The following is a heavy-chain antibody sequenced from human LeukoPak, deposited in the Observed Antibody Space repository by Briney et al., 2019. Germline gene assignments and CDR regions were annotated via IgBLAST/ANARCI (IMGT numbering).Heavy chain of an antibody. Sequence: GGSLRLSCAASGFTFSSYSMNWVRQAPGKGLEWVSSISSSSSYIYYADSVKGRFTISRDNAKNSLYLQMNSLRAEDTAVYYCASYDVDTAIPSGSPDYWGQGTLVTVSS. CDR1: GFTFSSYS. CDR2: ISSSSSYI. D-gene: IGHD5-18*01. J-gene: IGHJ4*02. V-gene: IGHV3-21*01. CDR3: ASYDVDTAIPSGSPDY.